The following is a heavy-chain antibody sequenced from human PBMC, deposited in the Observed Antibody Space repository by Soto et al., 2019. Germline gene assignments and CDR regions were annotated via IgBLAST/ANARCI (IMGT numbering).Heavy chain of an antibody. D-gene: IGHD2-8*02. Sequence: EVQLVESGGGLVQPGGSLRLSCAASGFTFSTYSMNWVRQAPGRGLEWVSYISSGGGTIYYADSVKGRFTISRDNAKNSLYLQIDGLRAEDTAVYYCARLYCTGGACPSEYWGQGTLVTVSS. J-gene: IGHJ4*02. CDR1: GFTFSTYS. V-gene: IGHV3-48*01. CDR3: ARLYCTGGACPSEY. CDR2: ISSGGGTI.